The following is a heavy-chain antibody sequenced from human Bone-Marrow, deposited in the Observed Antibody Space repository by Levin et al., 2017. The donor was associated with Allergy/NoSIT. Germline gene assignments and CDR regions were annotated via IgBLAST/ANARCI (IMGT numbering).Heavy chain of an antibody. J-gene: IGHJ4*02. V-gene: IGHV3-23*01. CDR1: GFTFSIYA. D-gene: IGHD3-22*01. Sequence: GGSLRLSCAASGFTFSIYAMTWVRQAPGKGLEWVSGIGDSGGNTYYADSVKGRFTISRDNSKNTLYLQMNSLRAEDTAVYYGAKVLQYDSSDYYYAFDYWGQGSLVTVSS. CDR3: AKVLQYDSSDYYYAFDY. CDR2: IGDSGGNT.